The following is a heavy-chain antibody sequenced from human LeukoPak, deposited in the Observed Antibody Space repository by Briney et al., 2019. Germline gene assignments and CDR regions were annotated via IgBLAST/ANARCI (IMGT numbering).Heavy chain of an antibody. D-gene: IGHD6-13*01. CDR1: GFTFSSYG. Sequence: GGSLRLSCAASGFTFSSYGMHWVRQAPGKGLEWVAVISYDGSNKYYADCVKGRFTISRDNSKNTLYLQMNSLRAEDTAVYYCAKDLSDSSSCSSYCYYGMDVWGQGTTVTVSS. J-gene: IGHJ6*02. V-gene: IGHV3-30*18. CDR2: ISYDGSNK. CDR3: AKDLSDSSSCSSYCYYGMDV.